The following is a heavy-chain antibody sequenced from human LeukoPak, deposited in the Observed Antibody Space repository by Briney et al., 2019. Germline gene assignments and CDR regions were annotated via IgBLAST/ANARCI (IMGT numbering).Heavy chain of an antibody. V-gene: IGHV3-48*03. J-gene: IGHJ4*02. CDR1: GFTFSNHE. CDR3: VRARLIRLENFFDY. D-gene: IGHD2-21*01. CDR2: TSRGGSDT. Sequence: QPGGSLRLSCVTSGFTFSNHEMNWVRQAPGKGLEWVAYTSRGGSDTSYADSAKGRFTISSDIASNTLYLQMNSLRVEDTAVYFCVRARLIRLENFFDYWGQGTLVTVSS.